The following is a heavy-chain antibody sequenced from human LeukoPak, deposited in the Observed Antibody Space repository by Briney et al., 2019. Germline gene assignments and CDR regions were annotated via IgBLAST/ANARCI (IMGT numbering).Heavy chain of an antibody. V-gene: IGHV4-39*01. J-gene: IGHJ4*02. Sequence: SETLSLTCTVSGGSISSSSYYWGWIRQPPGKGLEWIGSIYYSGSTYYNPSLKSRVTISVDTSKNQFSLKLSSVTAADTAVYYCARQPMIVWPPWYYFDYWGQGTLVTVSS. D-gene: IGHD3-22*01. CDR3: ARQPMIVWPPWYYFDY. CDR2: IYYSGST. CDR1: GGSISSSSYY.